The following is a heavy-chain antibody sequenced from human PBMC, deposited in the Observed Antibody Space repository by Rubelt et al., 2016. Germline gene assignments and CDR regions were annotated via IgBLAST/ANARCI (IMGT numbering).Heavy chain of an antibody. CDR3: ARDRGYCSGGSCYRYHDK. D-gene: IGHD2-15*01. Sequence: GGLVQPGGSLRLSCAASGFAFSGYTMNWVRQAPGKGLEWISYISVSSTTIYYADSVKGRFTISRDNARNSLFLQMNSLRAEDTAVYYCARDRGYCSGGSCYRYHDKWGQGTLVTVSS. V-gene: IGHV3-48*01. CDR2: ISVSSTTI. J-gene: IGHJ4*02. CDR1: GFAFSGYT.